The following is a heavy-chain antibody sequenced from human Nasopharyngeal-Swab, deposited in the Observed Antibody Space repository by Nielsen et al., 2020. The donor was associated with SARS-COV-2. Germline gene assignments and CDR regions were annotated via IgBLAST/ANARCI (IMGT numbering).Heavy chain of an antibody. V-gene: IGHV1-8*01. CDR1: GYTFISYD. Sequence: ASSLNICKSSGYTFISYDIIRVRQATGQGLEWMGWMNPYSGNTDYAQKFQGRVTMTRNTSKSTAYMELSSLRSEDTAVYYCASATGTAGWYYYYGMDVWGQGTTVTVSS. J-gene: IGHJ6*02. D-gene: IGHD1-1*01. CDR2: MNPYSGNT. CDR3: ASATGTAGWYYYYGMDV.